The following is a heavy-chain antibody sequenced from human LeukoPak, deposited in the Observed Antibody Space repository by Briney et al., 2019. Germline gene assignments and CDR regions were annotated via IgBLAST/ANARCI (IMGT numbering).Heavy chain of an antibody. Sequence: SGGSLRLSCAASGFTFSSYGMHWVRQAPGKGLEWVGVIWYDGSYKYYADSVKGRFTIYRDNSKNTLYLQMTSLRAEDTAVYYCARGRWFGELRYYYYGMDVWGKGNTVTVSS. J-gene: IGHJ6*04. D-gene: IGHD3-10*01. CDR1: GFTFSSYG. CDR2: IWYDGSYK. CDR3: ARGRWFGELRYYYYGMDV. V-gene: IGHV3-33*01.